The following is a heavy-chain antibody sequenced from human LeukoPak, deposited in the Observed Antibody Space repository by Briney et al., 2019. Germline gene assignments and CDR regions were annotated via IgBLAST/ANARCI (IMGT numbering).Heavy chain of an antibody. D-gene: IGHD3-22*01. Sequence: SVKVSRKASGGTFSSYAIRWVRQAPGRGREGMGGIIHIFGTAHHAQNFQGRVTITAEETTSKDYMELSSLRSEDTAVYYCARGGTYYYDRSGYYSLGGLFDYWGQGTLVTVSS. V-gene: IGHV1-69*13. CDR1: GGTFSSYA. CDR2: IIHIFGTA. J-gene: IGHJ4*02. CDR3: ARGGTYYYDRSGYYSLGGLFDY.